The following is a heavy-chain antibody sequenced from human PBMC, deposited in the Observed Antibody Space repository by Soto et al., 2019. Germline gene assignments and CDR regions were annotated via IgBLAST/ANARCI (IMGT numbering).Heavy chain of an antibody. CDR1: GFTFNNAW. CDR2: IKSKTDGGTT. Sequence: EVQLVESGGGLVKPGGSLRLSCAASGFTFNNAWMSWVRQAPGKGLEWVGRIKSKTDGGTTDYAAPVEGRFTISRDDSTNTLYLQVNSLKTEDRAVYYCTTKREGRGGGSSVWGQGTVVTVSS. J-gene: IGHJ3*01. V-gene: IGHV3-15*01. CDR3: TTKREGRGGGSSV. D-gene: IGHD2-15*01.